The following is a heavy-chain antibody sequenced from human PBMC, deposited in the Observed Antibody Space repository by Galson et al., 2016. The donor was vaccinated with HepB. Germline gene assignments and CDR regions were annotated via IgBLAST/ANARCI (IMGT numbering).Heavy chain of an antibody. D-gene: IGHD6-19*01. J-gene: IGHJ6*02. Sequence: ETLSLTCIVSGGSISNYYWSWIRQPPGKGLEWIGYMYYSGITTYSPSLKSRVTISANTSKNQFSLELSSVTAADTAVYYCARALADNSCWNHPGYYGRDVLCQGTTVTVSS. V-gene: IGHV4-59*01. CDR1: GGSISNYY. CDR3: ARALADNSCWNHPGYYGRDV. CDR2: MYYSGIT.